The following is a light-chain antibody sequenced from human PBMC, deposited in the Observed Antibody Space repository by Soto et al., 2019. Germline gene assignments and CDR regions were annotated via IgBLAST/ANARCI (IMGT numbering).Light chain of an antibody. CDR2: DDD. J-gene: IGLJ1*01. CDR3: GSWDSSLGAYV. CDR1: SSNIGGNS. V-gene: IGLV1-51*01. Sequence: QSVLTQPPSVSAAPGHKVTISYSGSSSNIGGNSVSWYQQLPGTAHQLLIYDDDERPSGIPDRFSGSKSGTSATLGITGFQTGDEADYYCGSWDSSLGAYVFGTGTKVTVL.